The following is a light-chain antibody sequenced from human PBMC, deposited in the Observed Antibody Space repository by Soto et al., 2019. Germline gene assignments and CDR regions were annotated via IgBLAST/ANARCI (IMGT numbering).Light chain of an antibody. J-gene: IGKJ1*01. CDR3: QHYGGSST. CDR1: QSVNSN. Sequence: EIVMTQSPATLSLSPGERATLSCRASQSVNSNLAWYQQKAGQAPRLLIYGASSRATGIPDRFSGSGSGTDFTLTISRLEPEDFAVYYCQHYGGSSTFGQGTKVDIK. V-gene: IGKV3-20*01. CDR2: GAS.